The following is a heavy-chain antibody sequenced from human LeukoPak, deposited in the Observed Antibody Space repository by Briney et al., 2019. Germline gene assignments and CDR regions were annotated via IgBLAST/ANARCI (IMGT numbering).Heavy chain of an antibody. CDR2: INHSGST. CDR3: ARLGDQGDY. D-gene: IGHD2-21*02. V-gene: IGHV4-39*01. J-gene: IGHJ4*02. Sequence: SETLSLTCTVSDGSISISSYSWSWIRQPPGKGLEWIGEINHSGSTNYNPSLKSRVTISVDTSKNQFSLKVSSVTAADTAVYYCARLGDQGDYWGQGTLVTVSS. CDR1: DGSISISSYS.